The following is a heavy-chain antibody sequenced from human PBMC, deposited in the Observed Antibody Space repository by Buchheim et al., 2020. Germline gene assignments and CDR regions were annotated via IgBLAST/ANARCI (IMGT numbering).Heavy chain of an antibody. J-gene: IGHJ5*02. CDR2: ISSSGSTI. CDR3: ARPSATGDNWFDP. Sequence: VQLVESGGGVVQPGRSLRLSCAASGFTFSSYAMHWVRQAPGKGLKWVSYISSSGSTIYYADSVKGRFTISRDNAKNSLYLQMNSLRAEDTAVYYCARPSATGDNWFDPWGQGTL. V-gene: IGHV3-48*03. D-gene: IGHD7-27*01. CDR1: GFTFSSYA.